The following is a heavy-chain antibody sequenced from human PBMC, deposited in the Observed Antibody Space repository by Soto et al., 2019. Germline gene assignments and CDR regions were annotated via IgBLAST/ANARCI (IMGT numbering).Heavy chain of an antibody. D-gene: IGHD3-3*02. CDR2: IYDTGSS. J-gene: IGHJ5*02. V-gene: IGHV4-59*01. CDR1: VSDITTYY. Sequence: SEPLCLTCTVSVSDITTYYWSWVRQSPVKGLEWSGDIYDTGSSTYNPSLKSRVTISFETSNKQFSLRLTSVTAAEAAVYSCAGCPIYHNWFDPWGKGSLVTVSS. CDR3: AGCPIYHNWFDP.